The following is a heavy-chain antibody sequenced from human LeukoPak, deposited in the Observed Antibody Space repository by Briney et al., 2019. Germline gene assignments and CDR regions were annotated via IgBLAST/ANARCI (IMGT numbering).Heavy chain of an antibody. D-gene: IGHD6-19*01. CDR3: ARHSPGGWLAYAFDI. CDR1: GFTSSSYS. CDR2: ISSSSSYI. J-gene: IGHJ3*02. Sequence: GGSLRLSCAASGFTSSSYSMNWVRQAPGKGLEWVSSISSSSSYIYYADSVKGRFTISRDNAKNSLYLQMNSLRAEDTAVYYCARHSPGGWLAYAFDIWGQGTMVTVSS. V-gene: IGHV3-21*01.